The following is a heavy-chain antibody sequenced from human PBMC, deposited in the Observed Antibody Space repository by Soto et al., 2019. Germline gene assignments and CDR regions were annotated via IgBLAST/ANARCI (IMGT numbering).Heavy chain of an antibody. J-gene: IGHJ6*02. CDR3: ARDPVGRHYYYGMDV. Sequence: TLSLTCTVSGGSISSGGYYWSWIRQHPGKGLEWIGYIYYSGSTYYNPSLKSRVTISVDTSKNQFSLKLSSVTAADTAVYYCARDPVGRHYYYGMDVWGQGTTVTVSS. CDR2: IYYSGST. CDR1: GGSISSGGYY. V-gene: IGHV4-31*03.